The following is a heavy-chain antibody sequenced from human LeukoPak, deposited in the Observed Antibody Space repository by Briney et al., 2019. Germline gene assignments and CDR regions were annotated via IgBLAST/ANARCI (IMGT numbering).Heavy chain of an antibody. CDR2: IRSKAYGGTT. V-gene: IGHV3-49*04. CDR3: TRVRRLGTGDEGHAFDI. J-gene: IGHJ3*02. CDR1: GFTFGDYA. Sequence: GGSLRLSCAASGFTFGDYAMSWVRQAPGKGLEWVGFIRSKAYGGTTEYAASVKGRFTISRDDSKSIAYLQMNSLKTEDTAVYYCTRVRRLGTGDEGHAFDIWGQGTMVTVSS. D-gene: IGHD7-27*01.